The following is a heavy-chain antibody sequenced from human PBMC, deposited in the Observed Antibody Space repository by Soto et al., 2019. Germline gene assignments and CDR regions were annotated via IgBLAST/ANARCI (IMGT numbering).Heavy chain of an antibody. CDR1: GGSISSGDYY. CDR2: IYYSGST. V-gene: IGHV4-30-4*01. J-gene: IGHJ4*02. D-gene: IGHD3-22*01. Sequence: SETLSLTCTVSGGSISSGDYYWSWIRQPPGKGLEWIGYIYYSGSTYYNPSLKSRVTISVDTSKNQFSLKLSSVTAADTAVYYCARVSYYYDSSGFYPYSAQGTLVTVSS. CDR3: ARVSYYYDSSGFYPY.